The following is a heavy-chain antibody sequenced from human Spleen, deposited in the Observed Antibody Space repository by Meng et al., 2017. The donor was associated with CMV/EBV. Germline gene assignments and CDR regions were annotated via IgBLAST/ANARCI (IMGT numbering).Heavy chain of an antibody. V-gene: IGHV3-21*01. D-gene: IGHD3-3*01. CDR1: GFTFSTYS. CDR2: ISSSSEYI. J-gene: IGHJ4*02. CDR3: AGAFRGGYYTNDY. Sequence: GESLKISCTASGFTFSTYSMNWVRQAPGKGLEWVSFISSSSEYIYYADSVKGRFTISRDNAKNSLYLQMNSLRAEDTAVYYCAGAFRGGYYTNDYWGQGTLVTVSS.